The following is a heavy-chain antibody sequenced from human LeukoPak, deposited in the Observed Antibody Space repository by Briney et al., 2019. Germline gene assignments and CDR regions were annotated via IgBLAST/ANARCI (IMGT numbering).Heavy chain of an antibody. CDR1: GYTFTSYA. V-gene: IGHV7-4-1*02. CDR2: INTNTGNP. D-gene: IGHD6-13*01. J-gene: IGHJ4*02. Sequence: GASVKVSCKASGYTFTSYAMNWVRQAPGQGLEWMGWINTNTGNPTYAQGFTGRFVFSLDTSVSTAYLQISSLKAEDTAVYYCARDRAAAFRTSRALGYWGQGTLVTVSS. CDR3: ARDRAAAFRTSRALGY.